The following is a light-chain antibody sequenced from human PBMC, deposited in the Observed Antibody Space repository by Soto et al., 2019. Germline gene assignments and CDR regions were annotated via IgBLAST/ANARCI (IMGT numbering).Light chain of an antibody. CDR2: GAS. CDR1: QSISNY. V-gene: IGKV1-39*01. CDR3: QQRYRAPLT. Sequence: DIQMTQSPPSLSASVGYRVTINRRPSQSISNYLNWYQQKVGKAPQLLIYGASNLQSGVPARFSGSGSGTDFTLTISDLHPEDFATFYCQQRYRAPLTFGGGTKVDIK. J-gene: IGKJ4*01.